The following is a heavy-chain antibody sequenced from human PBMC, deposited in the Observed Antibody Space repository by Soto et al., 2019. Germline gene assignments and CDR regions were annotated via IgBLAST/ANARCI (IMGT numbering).Heavy chain of an antibody. V-gene: IGHV3-30-3*01. J-gene: IGHJ6*02. D-gene: IGHD1-20*01. CDR2: ISYDGSNK. Sequence: GGSLRLSCAASGFTFSSYAMHWVRQAPGKGLEWVAVISYDGSNKYYADSVKGRFTISRDNSKNTLYLQMNSLRAEDTAVYYCARGLITGTRYYYYYYGMDVWGQGTTVTVSS. CDR1: GFTFSSYA. CDR3: ARGLITGTRYYYYYYGMDV.